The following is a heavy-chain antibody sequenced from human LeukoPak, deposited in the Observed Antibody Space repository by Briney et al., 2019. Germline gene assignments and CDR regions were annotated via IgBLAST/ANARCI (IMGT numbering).Heavy chain of an antibody. CDR1: GGPISSYY. V-gene: IGHV4-59*01. J-gene: IGHJ4*02. CDR2: IYYSGST. D-gene: IGHD5-18*01. Sequence: SETLSLTCTVSGGPISSYYWSWIRQPPGKGLEWIGYIYYSGSTNYNPSLKSRVTISVDTSKNQFSLKLSSVTAADTAVYYCARGRAAMVTPYFDYWGQGTLVTVSS. CDR3: ARGRAAMVTPYFDY.